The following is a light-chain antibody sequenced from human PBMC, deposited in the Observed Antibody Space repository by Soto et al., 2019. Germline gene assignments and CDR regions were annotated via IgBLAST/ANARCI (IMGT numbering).Light chain of an antibody. J-gene: IGKJ2*01. Sequence: EILLTQCPATLSLSPGARATLSCRASQSVSSYLAWYQQKPGQAPRLLIYDASNRSTGIPARFSGSGSGTDFTLTISSLEPEDFAVYYCQQRSNWLYTFGQGTKLEIK. CDR1: QSVSSY. CDR3: QQRSNWLYT. CDR2: DAS. V-gene: IGKV3-11*01.